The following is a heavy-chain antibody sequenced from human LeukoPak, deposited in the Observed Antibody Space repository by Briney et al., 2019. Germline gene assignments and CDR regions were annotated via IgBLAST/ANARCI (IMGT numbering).Heavy chain of an antibody. D-gene: IGHD6-13*01. Sequence: GGSLRLSCAASGFTFSNAWMSWVRQAPGKGLEWVGRIKSKTDGGTTDYAAPVKGRFTISRDDSKNTLYLQMNSLKTEDTAVYYCTTDFSIAAAEDYYYCYYMDVWGKGTTVTVSS. V-gene: IGHV3-15*01. J-gene: IGHJ6*03. CDR2: IKSKTDGGTT. CDR1: GFTFSNAW. CDR3: TTDFSIAAAEDYYYCYYMDV.